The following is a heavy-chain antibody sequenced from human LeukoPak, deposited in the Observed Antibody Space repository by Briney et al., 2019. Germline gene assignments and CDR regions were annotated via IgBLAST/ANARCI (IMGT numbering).Heavy chain of an antibody. Sequence: SETLSLTCTVSGGSISSYYWSWIRQPPGKGLEWIGYIYYSGSTNYNPSLKSRVTISVDTSKNQFSLKLSSVTAADTAVYYCARLAGIWAAAGTDYWGQGTLVTVSS. CDR2: IYYSGST. D-gene: IGHD6-13*01. CDR1: GGSISSYY. V-gene: IGHV4-59*01. J-gene: IGHJ4*02. CDR3: ARLAGIWAAAGTDY.